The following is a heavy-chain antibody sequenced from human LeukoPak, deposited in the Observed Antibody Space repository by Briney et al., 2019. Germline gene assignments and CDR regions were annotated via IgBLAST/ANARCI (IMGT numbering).Heavy chain of an antibody. J-gene: IGHJ4*02. V-gene: IGHV3-7*03. CDR3: ARDQYDTWSRRGNFDS. CDR2: IKLDGSEK. D-gene: IGHD3-3*01. CDR1: GITFGKYW. Sequence: PGGSLRLSCVASGITFGKYWMSWVRQAPGKGLEWVANIKLDGSEKNYVDSVKGRFTISRDNTKNSLYLQMNSLRVEDTAVFYCARDQYDTWSRRGNFDSWGQGTLVIVSS.